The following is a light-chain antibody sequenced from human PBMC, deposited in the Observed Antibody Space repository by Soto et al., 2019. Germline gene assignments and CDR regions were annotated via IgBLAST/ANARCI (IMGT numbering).Light chain of an antibody. J-gene: IGKJ5*01. CDR2: RVS. CDR3: QQYYHWPIT. CDR1: QYVGSL. V-gene: IGKV3-15*01. Sequence: EVVMTQSPATLSVSPGEGATLSCRASQYVGSLVAWYQQKPGQAPRLLIYRVSTRATDLAARFTGSGSGTDFTHSISSLQTEDFAVYFRQQYYHWPITFGPGTRLEIK.